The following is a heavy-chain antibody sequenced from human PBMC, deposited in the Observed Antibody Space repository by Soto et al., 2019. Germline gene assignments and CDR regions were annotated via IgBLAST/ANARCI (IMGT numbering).Heavy chain of an antibody. CDR3: AVGNSTKYNWFDP. V-gene: IGHV1-69*13. CDR2: FNPIFGAP. D-gene: IGHD1-1*01. Sequence: GASVKVSCKASGGTFSNSAIYWVRQAPGQGLVWMGGFNPIFGAPYYAQTFQGRVTITADESTGTVYMDLSSLRSEDTAVYYCAVGNSTKYNWFDPWGQGTLVTVSS. CDR1: GGTFSNSA. J-gene: IGHJ5*02.